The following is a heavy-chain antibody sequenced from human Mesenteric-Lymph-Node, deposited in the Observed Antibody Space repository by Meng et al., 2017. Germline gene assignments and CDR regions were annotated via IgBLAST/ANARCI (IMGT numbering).Heavy chain of an antibody. D-gene: IGHD2-21*02. CDR2: ISLYNGNT. V-gene: IGHV1-18*04. J-gene: IGHJ4*02. CDR3: SRGAASVTGFDY. CDR1: GYTFTGYY. Sequence: QVQLVQAGAEVKKPGASVKVSCKASGYTFTGYYMHWVRQAPGQGLEWMGRISLYNGNTNYAQKLQGRVTMTTDTSTSTAYMELRSLRSDDTAVYYCSRGAASVTGFDYWGQGTLVTVSS.